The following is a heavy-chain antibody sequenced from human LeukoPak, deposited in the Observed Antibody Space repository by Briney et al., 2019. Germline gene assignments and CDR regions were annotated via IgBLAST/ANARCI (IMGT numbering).Heavy chain of an antibody. Sequence: ETLSLTCTVSGGSISSSSYYWGWIRQPPGKGLEWVSSIDYSGGDTHYADSVKGRFTISRDNSKNTLYLQLGSLRGDDTAVYFCARNSGWYGVSWGQGTLVTVSS. J-gene: IGHJ4*02. CDR1: GGSISSSSYY. CDR3: ARNSGWYGVS. D-gene: IGHD6-19*01. CDR2: IDYSGGDT. V-gene: IGHV3-23*01.